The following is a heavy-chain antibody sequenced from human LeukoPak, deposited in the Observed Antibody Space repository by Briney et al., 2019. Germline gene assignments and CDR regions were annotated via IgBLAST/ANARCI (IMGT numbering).Heavy chain of an antibody. CDR2: ISGSGGST. V-gene: IGHV3-23*01. J-gene: IGHJ4*02. CDR1: GFTFSSYA. D-gene: IGHD3-16*02. CDR3: ASTFGGVIDPYGY. Sequence: PGGSLRLSCAASGFTFSSYAMSWVRQAPGKGLEWVSSISGSGGSTYYADSVNGRFTISRDNSKNTLYLQMNSLRAEDTAVYYCASTFGGVIDPYGYWGQGTLVTVSS.